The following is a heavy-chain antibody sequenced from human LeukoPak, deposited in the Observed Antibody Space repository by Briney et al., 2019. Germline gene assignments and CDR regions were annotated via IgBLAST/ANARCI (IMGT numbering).Heavy chain of an antibody. Sequence: ASVKVSCKAAGGTFSNYGHAISWVRQAPGQGLEWIGGLIPVFGAAKYAQKFQGRVTITTDESTTTAYMEVTGLRSEDTAVYYCARGQRDPGAGAGIDYYYYYVDVWGKGTTVTVSS. D-gene: IGHD6-19*01. V-gene: IGHV1-69*05. CDR1: GGTFSNYGHA. CDR3: ARGQRDPGAGAGIDYYYYYVDV. CDR2: LIPVFGAA. J-gene: IGHJ6*03.